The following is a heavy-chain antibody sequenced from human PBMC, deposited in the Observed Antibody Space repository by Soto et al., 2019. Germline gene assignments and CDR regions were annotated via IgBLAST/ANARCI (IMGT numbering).Heavy chain of an antibody. D-gene: IGHD3-16*01. CDR2: ISSSSSYI. V-gene: IGHV3-21*01. Sequence: EVQLVESGGGLVKPGGSLRLSCAASGFTLSSYSMNWVRQAPGKGLEWVSSISSSSSYIYYADSVKGRVTISRDNAKNSLFRQMNSLRAEDTAVYYWARDWGGEGTFDYWGQGTLVTVSS. CDR3: ARDWGGEGTFDY. CDR1: GFTLSSYS. J-gene: IGHJ4*02.